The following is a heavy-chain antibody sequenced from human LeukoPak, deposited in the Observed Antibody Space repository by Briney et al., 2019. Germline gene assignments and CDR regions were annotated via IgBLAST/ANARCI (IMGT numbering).Heavy chain of an antibody. CDR3: ARDFYPVATTGNDY. D-gene: IGHD5-12*01. V-gene: IGHV3-48*04. CDR1: GFTFSSYS. J-gene: IGHJ4*02. Sequence: GGSLRLSCAASGFTFSSYSMNWVRQAPGKGLEWVSYISSSSSTIYYADSVKGRFTISRDNAKNSLYLQMNSLRAEDTAVYYCARDFYPVATTGNDYWGQGTLVTVSS. CDR2: ISSSSSTI.